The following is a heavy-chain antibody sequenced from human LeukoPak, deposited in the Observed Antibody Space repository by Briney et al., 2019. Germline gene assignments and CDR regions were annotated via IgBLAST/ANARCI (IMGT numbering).Heavy chain of an antibody. J-gene: IGHJ5*02. CDR3: AGITILPWFDP. Sequence: GGSLRLSRAASGFIFTDYWMHWVRQAPGKELVWVARIRGDGRATTYADSVKGRFTISRDNTKNTLYLHMNSLRAEDTAMYYCAGITILPWFDPWGQGTLVTVSS. D-gene: IGHD3-9*01. CDR1: GFIFTDYW. CDR2: IRGDGRAT. V-gene: IGHV3-74*01.